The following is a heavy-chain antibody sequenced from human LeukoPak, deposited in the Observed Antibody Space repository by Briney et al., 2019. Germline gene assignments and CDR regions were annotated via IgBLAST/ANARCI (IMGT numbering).Heavy chain of an antibody. J-gene: IGHJ2*01. D-gene: IGHD6-19*01. CDR3: ARHGWHAWYFDL. V-gene: IGHV4-39*01. CDR1: GGSITNSPYF. CDR2: VSYSGVT. Sequence: SETLSLTCTVCGGSITNSPYFWGWIRQPPEKGLEWIATVSYSGVTYYSPSLQSRVTISVDTSKNQFSLKLSSVTAADTAVYYCARHGWHAWYFDLWGRGTLVTVSS.